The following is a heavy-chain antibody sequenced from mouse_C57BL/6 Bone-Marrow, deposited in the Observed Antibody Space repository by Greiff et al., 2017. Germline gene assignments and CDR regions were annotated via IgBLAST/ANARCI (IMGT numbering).Heavy chain of an antibody. CDR1: GFTFSSYA. D-gene: IGHD3-3*01. J-gene: IGHJ1*03. V-gene: IGHV5-4*03. CDR2: ISDGGSYT. Sequence: EVNLVESGGGLVKPGGSLKLSCAASGFTFSSYAMSWVRQTPEKRLEWVATISDGGSYTYYPDNVKGRFTISRDNAKNNRYLQMSHLKSEDTAMYDGARPGGLTEVPHGDFDGWGTGTTVTVSS. CDR3: ARPGGLTEVPHGDFDG.